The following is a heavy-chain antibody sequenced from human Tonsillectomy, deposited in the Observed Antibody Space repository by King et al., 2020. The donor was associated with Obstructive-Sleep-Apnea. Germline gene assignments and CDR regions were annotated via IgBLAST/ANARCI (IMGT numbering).Heavy chain of an antibody. J-gene: IGHJ5*02. V-gene: IGHV3-15*01. CDR1: GFTFSNAW. CDR3: TTGRDCRNTSCYEGDWFDP. D-gene: IGHD2-2*01. CDR2: IKSKNDGETT. Sequence: DVQLVESGGGLVKPGGSLRLSCAASGFTFSNAWLCWVRQAPGKGLEWVGRIKSKNDGETTDYAAPVKGRFTISRDDSKKTLYLQMNSLKTEDTAVNYCTTGRDCRNTSCYEGDWFDPYGQGTLVTISS.